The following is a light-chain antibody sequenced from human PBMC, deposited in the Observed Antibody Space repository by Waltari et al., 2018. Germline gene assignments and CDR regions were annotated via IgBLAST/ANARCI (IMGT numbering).Light chain of an antibody. J-gene: IGLJ2*01. CDR3: QSYDSSLSGSVV. V-gene: IGLV1-40*01. CDR1: SSNIGAGYA. Sequence: QSVLTQPPSVSGAPGQRVTISCTGSSSNIGAGYAVHWYQQLPGTAPKLPIYGNSNRPSGVPDRFSGSKSGTSASLAITGLQAEDEADYYCQSYDSSLSGSVVFGGGTKLTVL. CDR2: GNS.